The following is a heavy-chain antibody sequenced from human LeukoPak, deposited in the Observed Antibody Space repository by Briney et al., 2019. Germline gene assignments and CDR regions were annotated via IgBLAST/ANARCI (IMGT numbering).Heavy chain of an antibody. CDR2: MYYSGST. Sequence: SETLSLTSTVSGGSISSGDYYWSRIRQPPGKGLEWIAYMYYSGSTYYNPSLKSRVTMSADTSKNQLSLKLSSVTAADTAVYYCARPYYYDSRIDPWGQGILVTVSS. V-gene: IGHV4-30-4*01. CDR3: ARPYYYDSRIDP. CDR1: GGSISSGDYY. D-gene: IGHD3-22*01. J-gene: IGHJ5*02.